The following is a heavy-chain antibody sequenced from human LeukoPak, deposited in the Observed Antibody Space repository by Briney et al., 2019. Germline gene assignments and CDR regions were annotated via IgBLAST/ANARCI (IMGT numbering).Heavy chain of an antibody. Sequence: SETLSLTCTVSGGSISSYYGGWIRQPAGKGLEWIGRIYTSGSTNYNPSLKSRVTMSVDTSKNQFSLKLSSVTAADTAVYYCAREGSRIVGALDYWGQGTLVTVSS. D-gene: IGHD1-26*01. CDR2: IYTSGST. CDR1: GGSISSYY. CDR3: AREGSRIVGALDY. V-gene: IGHV4-4*07. J-gene: IGHJ4*02.